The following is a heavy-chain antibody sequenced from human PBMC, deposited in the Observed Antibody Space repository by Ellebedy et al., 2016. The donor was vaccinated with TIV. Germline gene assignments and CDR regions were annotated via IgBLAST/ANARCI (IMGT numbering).Heavy chain of an antibody. V-gene: IGHV3-33*01. Sequence: GESLKISXAASGFIFSNYGMHWVRQAPGKGLEWAAVIWYDGSNKYYADSVKGRFTIFRDNSKNTVFLQMNSLRDEDTAMYYCVGRQWLHSGGDHWGQGTLVTVSS. CDR1: GFIFSNYG. D-gene: IGHD3-22*01. J-gene: IGHJ4*02. CDR2: IWYDGSNK. CDR3: VGRQWLHSGGDH.